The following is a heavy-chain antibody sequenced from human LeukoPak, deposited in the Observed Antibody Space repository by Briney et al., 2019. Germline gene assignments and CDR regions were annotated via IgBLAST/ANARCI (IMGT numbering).Heavy chain of an antibody. J-gene: IGHJ4*02. CDR1: GFTSNNYA. V-gene: IGHV3-23*01. Sequence: PGGSLRLSCAASGFTSNNYAMDCVRQAPGKGLEWVSGISASGGSRYYADSVKGRFTISRDNSKNTLYLQMNSLRAEDTAIYYCAKDITPAFLSYFDYWGQGTLVTVSS. D-gene: IGHD1-14*01. CDR3: AKDITPAFLSYFDY. CDR2: ISASGGSR.